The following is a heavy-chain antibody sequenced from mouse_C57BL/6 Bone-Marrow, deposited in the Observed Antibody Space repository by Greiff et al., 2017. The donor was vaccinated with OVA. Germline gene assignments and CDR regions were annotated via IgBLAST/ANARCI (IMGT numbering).Heavy chain of an antibody. J-gene: IGHJ2*01. CDR3: ARRQLTGRAVDY. CDR1: GFTFSDYY. CDR2: ISNGGGST. V-gene: IGHV5-12*01. Sequence: EVQRVESGGGLVQPGGSLKLSCAASGFTFSDYYMYWVRQTPEKRLEWVAYISNGGGSTYYPDTVKGRFTISRDNAKNTLYLQMSRLKSEDTAMYYCARRQLTGRAVDYWGQGTTLTVSS. D-gene: IGHD4-1*01.